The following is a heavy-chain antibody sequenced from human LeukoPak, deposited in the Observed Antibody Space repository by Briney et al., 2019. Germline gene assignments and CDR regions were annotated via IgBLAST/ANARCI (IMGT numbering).Heavy chain of an antibody. Sequence: GGSLRLSCAASGFTFRSSWMHWVRQAPGKGLAWVSRINPDGSTTTYADSVEGRFTISRDNAKSTLYLQMNSLRADDTAVYYCAREVSGDSWHNWLDPWGQGSLVTVSS. CDR2: INPDGSTT. D-gene: IGHD4-17*01. CDR1: GFTFRSSW. V-gene: IGHV3-74*01. J-gene: IGHJ5*02. CDR3: AREVSGDSWHNWLDP.